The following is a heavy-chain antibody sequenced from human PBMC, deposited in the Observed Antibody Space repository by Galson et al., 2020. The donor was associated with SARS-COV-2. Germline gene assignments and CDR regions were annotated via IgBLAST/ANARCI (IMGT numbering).Heavy chain of an antibody. CDR2: IYPGDSNT. CDR1: GYKFVSYW. D-gene: IGHD3-3*01. CDR3: ATGVAVYAVDY. V-gene: IGHV5-51*01. Sequence: GESLKISCKGSGYKFVSYWIGWVRQMPGKGLEWMGVIYPGDSNTKYSPSFQGQVTISADTSTGTAYLQWSSLKASATAIYYCATGVAVYAVDYWGQGTSVTVSS. J-gene: IGHJ4*02.